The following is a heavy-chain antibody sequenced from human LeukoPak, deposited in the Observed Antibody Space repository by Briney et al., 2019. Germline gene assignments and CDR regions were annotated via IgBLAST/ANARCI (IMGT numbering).Heavy chain of an antibody. CDR2: INPKSGGT. CDR1: GYTFTAYY. J-gene: IGHJ4*02. D-gene: IGHD6-19*01. Sequence: GASVKVSCKASGYTFTAYYVHWVRQAPGQGLEWIGWINPKSGGTGYAQKFQGRVTMSVDTSKNQFSLQLNSVTPEDTAVYYCARDAGQWLAHFDYWGQGTLVTVSS. V-gene: IGHV1-2*02. CDR3: ARDAGQWLAHFDY.